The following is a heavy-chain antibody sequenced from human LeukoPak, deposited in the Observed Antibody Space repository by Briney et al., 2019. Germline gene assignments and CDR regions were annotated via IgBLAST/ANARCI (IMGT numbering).Heavy chain of an antibody. D-gene: IGHD6-13*01. CDR1: GGSISSYY. CDR2: IYYSGRT. V-gene: IGHV4-59*08. J-gene: IGHJ4*02. Sequence: SETLSLTCTVSGGSISSYYWSWIRQPPGKGLEWIGYIYYSGRTNYNPSLKSRVNISVDTSKNQFSLKLSSVTAADTAVYYCARQVEQQLVDYFDYWGQGTLVTVSS. CDR3: ARQVEQQLVDYFDY.